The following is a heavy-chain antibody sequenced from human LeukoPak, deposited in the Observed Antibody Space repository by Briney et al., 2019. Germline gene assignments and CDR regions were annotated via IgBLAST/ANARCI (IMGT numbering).Heavy chain of an antibody. Sequence: GGSLRPSCAVSGFTFSSHAMSWVRQAPGKGLEWVSTISSGGDITYYPDSGKGRFTISRDNSKNTLYLQMDSLRAEDTAVYYCAKTPLGYCSNGICYTGLLGWFDPWGQGTLVTVSS. CDR2: ISSGGDIT. CDR3: AKTPLGYCSNGICYTGLLGWFDP. V-gene: IGHV3-23*01. D-gene: IGHD2-8*01. CDR1: GFTFSSHA. J-gene: IGHJ5*02.